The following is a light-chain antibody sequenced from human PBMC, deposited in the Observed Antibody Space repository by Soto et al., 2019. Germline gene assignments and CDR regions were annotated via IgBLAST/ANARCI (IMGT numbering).Light chain of an antibody. CDR2: GAS. CDR3: QQRSNSPPWIT. J-gene: IGKJ5*01. V-gene: IGKV3D-20*02. CDR1: QSVTSNY. Sequence: EIVLTQSPGTLSLSPGERATLSCRTSQSVTSNYLAWYQQKPGQAPRLLVYGASSRATGIPDRFSGSGSGTDFTLTISSLEPEDSAVYYCQQRSNSPPWITFGQGTRLEIK.